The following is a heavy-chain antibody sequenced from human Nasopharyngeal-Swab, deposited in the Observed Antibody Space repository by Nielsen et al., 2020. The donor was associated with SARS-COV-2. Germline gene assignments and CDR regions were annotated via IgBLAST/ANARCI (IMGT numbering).Heavy chain of an antibody. CDR2: ISAYNGNT. CDR3: ARTLLGWWEWLSLAIYYGMDV. V-gene: IGHV1-18*01. J-gene: IGHJ6*02. CDR1: GYTFTSYG. Sequence: ASVKVSCKASGYTFTSYGISWVRQAPGQGLEWMGWISAYNGNTNYAQKLQGRVTMTTDTSTSTAYMELRCLRSDDTAVYYCARTLLGWWEWLSLAIYYGMDVWGQGTTVTVSS. D-gene: IGHD3-3*01.